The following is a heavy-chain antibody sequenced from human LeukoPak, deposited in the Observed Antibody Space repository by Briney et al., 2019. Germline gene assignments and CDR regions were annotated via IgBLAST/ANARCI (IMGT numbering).Heavy chain of an antibody. Sequence: SETLSLTCTVSGGSISSYYWSWIRQPAGKGLEWIGRIYTSGSTNYNPSLKSRVTMSVDTSKNQFSLKLSSVTAADTAVYYCARGTRYCSSTSCYTTAPVWGQGTLVTVSS. CDR1: GGSISSYY. V-gene: IGHV4-4*07. D-gene: IGHD2-2*02. CDR2: IYTSGST. CDR3: ARGTRYCSSTSCYTTAPV. J-gene: IGHJ4*02.